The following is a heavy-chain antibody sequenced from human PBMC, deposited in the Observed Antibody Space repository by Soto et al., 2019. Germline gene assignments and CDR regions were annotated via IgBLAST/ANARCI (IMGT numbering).Heavy chain of an antibody. CDR1: GGSISSGGYY. J-gene: IGHJ4*02. Sequence: QVPLQGAGPGLVKPSQTLSLTCTVSGGSISSGGYYWSWIRQHPGKGLEWIGYIYYSGSTYYNPSLKSRVTISVDTSKNQFSLKLNSVTAADTAVYYCARSSTSANYFDYWGQGTLVTVSS. V-gene: IGHV4-31*03. CDR3: ARSSTSANYFDY. CDR2: IYYSGST. D-gene: IGHD2-2*01.